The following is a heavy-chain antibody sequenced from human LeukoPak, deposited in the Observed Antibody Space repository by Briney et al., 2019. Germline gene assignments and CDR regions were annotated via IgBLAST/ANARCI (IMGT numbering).Heavy chain of an antibody. Sequence: SETLSLTCAVYGGSFSGYYWSWIRQPPGKGLEWIGEINHSGSTNYNPSLKSRVTISVDTSKNQFSLKLSSVTAADTAVYYCARDFKGTWSGYFAAAGTYYMDVWGKGTTVTVSS. D-gene: IGHD3-3*01. V-gene: IGHV4-34*01. J-gene: IGHJ6*03. CDR3: ARDFKGTWSGYFAAAGTYYMDV. CDR2: INHSGST. CDR1: GGSFSGYY.